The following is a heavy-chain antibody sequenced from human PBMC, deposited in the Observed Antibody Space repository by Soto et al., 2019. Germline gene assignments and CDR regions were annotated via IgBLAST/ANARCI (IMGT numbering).Heavy chain of an antibody. CDR2: VSGNGGTT. CDR1: GFPFGSHA. J-gene: IGHJ4*02. D-gene: IGHD3-3*01. CDR3: AKGKAHTLFGVDTLFDY. V-gene: IGHV3-23*01. Sequence: GGSLRLSCAASGFPFGSHAMSWVRQAPGKGLEWVSLVSGNGGTTNYADSVKGRFTISRDNSQKTLSLQMNSLRAEDTAIYYCAKGKAHTLFGVDTLFDYWGQGTLVTVSS.